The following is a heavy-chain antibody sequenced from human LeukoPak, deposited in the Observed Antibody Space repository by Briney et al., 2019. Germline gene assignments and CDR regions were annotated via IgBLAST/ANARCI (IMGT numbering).Heavy chain of an antibody. Sequence: KTSETLPLTCTVSGGSISSYYWSWIRQPPGKGLEWIGYIYYSGSTNYNPSLKSRVTISVDTSKNQFSLKLSSVTAADTAVYSGARLDVITSYYFDYWGQGTLVTVSS. J-gene: IGHJ4*02. CDR1: GGSISSYY. CDR2: IYYSGST. CDR3: ARLDVITSYYFDY. V-gene: IGHV4-59*01. D-gene: IGHD3-16*01.